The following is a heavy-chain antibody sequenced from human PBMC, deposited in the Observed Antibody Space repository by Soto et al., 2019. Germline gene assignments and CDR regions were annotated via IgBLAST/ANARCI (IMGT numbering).Heavy chain of an antibody. V-gene: IGHV1-3*05. CDR2: INAGNGNT. CDR1: GYTFTNYA. Sequence: QVQLVQSGAEEKKPGASVKVSCKASGYTFTNYAMHWVRQAPGQSLEWMGWINAGNGNTKYSQKFQGRVTITRDPSERTVYMELSSLRSEVTAMYSCARGFPLWFVPWRQGTLVTVSS. D-gene: IGHD3-16*02. CDR3: ARGFPLWFVP. J-gene: IGHJ5*02.